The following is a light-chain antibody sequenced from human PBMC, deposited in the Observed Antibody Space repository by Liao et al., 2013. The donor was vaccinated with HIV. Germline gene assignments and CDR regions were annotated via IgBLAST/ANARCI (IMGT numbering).Light chain of an antibody. Sequence: SYELTQPPSVSVSPGQTASITCSGDKLGDKYACWYQQKPGQSPVLVIYYDDDRPSGIPERFSGSNSANTATLTISGVEAGDEADYYCQVWDSPSDHYVFGTGTKVTVL. J-gene: IGLJ1*01. V-gene: IGLV3-1*01. CDR2: YDD. CDR1: KLGDKY. CDR3: QVWDSPSDHYV.